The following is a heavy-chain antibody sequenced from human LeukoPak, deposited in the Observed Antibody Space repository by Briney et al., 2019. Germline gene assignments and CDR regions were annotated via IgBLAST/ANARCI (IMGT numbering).Heavy chain of an antibody. CDR2: ISAYNGNT. J-gene: IGHJ3*02. Sequence: GASVKVSCKASGYTFTSYGISWVRQAPGQGLEWMGWISAYNGNTNYAQKLQGRVTMTTDTSTSTAYMELRSLRSDDTAVYYCARWLQRRDRSLRGAFDIWAKGQWSPSLQ. CDR3: ARWLQRRDRSLRGAFDI. V-gene: IGHV1-18*01. D-gene: IGHD5-24*01. CDR1: GYTFTSYG.